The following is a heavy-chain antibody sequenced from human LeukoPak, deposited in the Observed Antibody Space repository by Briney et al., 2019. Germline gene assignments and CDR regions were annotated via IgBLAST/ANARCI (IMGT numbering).Heavy chain of an antibody. Sequence: ASVKVSCKASGYTFTSYGISWVRQAPGQGLEWMGWINTNTGNPTYAQGFTGRFVFSLDTSVSTAYLQISSLKAEDTAVYYCARTAYYYDSSGYYYVWGQGTLVTVSS. CDR1: GYTFTSYG. D-gene: IGHD3-22*01. V-gene: IGHV7-4-1*02. CDR2: INTNTGNP. CDR3: ARTAYYYDSSGYYYV. J-gene: IGHJ4*02.